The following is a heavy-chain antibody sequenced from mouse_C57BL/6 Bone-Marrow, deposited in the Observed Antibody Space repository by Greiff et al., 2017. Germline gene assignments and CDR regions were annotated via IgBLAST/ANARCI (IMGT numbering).Heavy chain of an antibody. J-gene: IGHJ2*01. CDR2: IDPETGGT. CDR1: GYTFTDYE. Sequence: VQLQQSGAELVRPGASVTLSCKASGYTFTDYEKHWVKQTPVHGLEWIGAIDPETGGTAYNQKFKGKAILTADKSSSTAYMELRSLTSEDSAVYYCTRSMHYFDYWGQGTTLTVSS. D-gene: IGHD2-3*01. CDR3: TRSMHYFDY. V-gene: IGHV1-15*01.